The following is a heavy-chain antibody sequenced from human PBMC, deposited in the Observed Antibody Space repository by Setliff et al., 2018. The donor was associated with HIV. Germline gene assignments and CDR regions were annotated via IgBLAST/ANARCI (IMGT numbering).Heavy chain of an antibody. J-gene: IGHJ3*02. CDR2: IAHDGSIQ. V-gene: IGHV3-30*03. D-gene: IGHD2-2*01. Sequence: GGSLRLSCAASGIIFSTNAMHWVRQVPGKGLEWVAVIAHDGSIQYYADSVKGRFTVSRDNSKDTLYLQMNSLRIEDTSIYFCARGHRTSDGLDMWGQGTLVTVSS. CDR3: ARGHRTSDGLDM. CDR1: GIIFSTNA.